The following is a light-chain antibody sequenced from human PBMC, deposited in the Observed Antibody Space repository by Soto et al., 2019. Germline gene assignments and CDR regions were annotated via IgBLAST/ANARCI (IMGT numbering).Light chain of an antibody. CDR3: QQLETYPLT. CDR1: QGISSA. Sequence: IQVTQSPSSLSASVGDTVTITCRASQGISSAFAWYQQKPGKVPRLLIYDVFNLQSGVPSRFSGSGSGTDFTHTISRLQPEDFATYYCQQLETYPLTFGQGTRLEIK. V-gene: IGKV1-13*02. CDR2: DVF. J-gene: IGKJ5*01.